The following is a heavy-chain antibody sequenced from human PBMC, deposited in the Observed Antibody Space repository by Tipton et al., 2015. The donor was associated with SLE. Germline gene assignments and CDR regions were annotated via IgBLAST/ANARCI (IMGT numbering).Heavy chain of an antibody. CDR3: ARGGGITMIVVVGFDY. J-gene: IGHJ4*02. Sequence: TLSITCAVYGGSFSGYYWSWIRQPPGKGLEWIGEINHSGSTNYNPSLKSRVTISVDTSKNQFSLKLSSVTAADTAVYYCARGGGITMIVVVGFDYWGQGTLVTVSS. CDR2: INHSGST. CDR1: GGSFSGYY. D-gene: IGHD3-22*01. V-gene: IGHV4-34*01.